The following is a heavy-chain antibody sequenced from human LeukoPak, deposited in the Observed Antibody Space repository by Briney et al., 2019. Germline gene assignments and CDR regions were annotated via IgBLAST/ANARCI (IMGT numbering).Heavy chain of an antibody. CDR2: IRVHNGDT. D-gene: IGHD3-9*01. V-gene: IGHV1-18*01. CDR1: GYMFAVFG. CDR3: ARDRYDVGVAFDF. J-gene: IGHJ3*01. Sequence: ASVKVSCKASGYMFAVFGITWVRQSPGQGLEWMGSIRVHNGDTNYAQKFQGRLTMTTDTSATTAYMELRSLKSDDTAVYYCARDRYDVGVAFDFWGQGTMVTVSS.